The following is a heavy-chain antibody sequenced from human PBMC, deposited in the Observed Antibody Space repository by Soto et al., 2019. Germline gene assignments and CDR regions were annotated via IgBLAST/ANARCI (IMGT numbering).Heavy chain of an antibody. CDR2: IWFDGSNK. CDR3: ARDDNESYAQEL. CDR1: GFNFSNYG. D-gene: IGHD3-16*01. V-gene: IGHV3-33*01. J-gene: IGHJ4*02. Sequence: GGSLRLSCAASGFNFSNYGMYWVRQAPGKGLEWVAVIWFDGSNKHYADSVKGRFTISRDNLKNTLYLQINRLRAEDTAVYYCARDDNESYAQELWGQGTLVTVSS.